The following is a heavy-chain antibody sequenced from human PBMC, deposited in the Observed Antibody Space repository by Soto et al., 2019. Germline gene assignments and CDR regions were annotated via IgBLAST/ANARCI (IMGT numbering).Heavy chain of an antibody. V-gene: IGHV3-30*18. CDR2: ISYDGSNK. D-gene: IGHD6-19*01. J-gene: IGHJ4*02. CDR1: GFTFSSYG. Sequence: GGSLRLSCAASGFTFSSYGMHWVRQAPGKGLEWVAVISYDGSNKYYADSVKGRFTISRDNSKNTLYLQMNSLRTEDTAVYYCAKMYSSGRSPSNDHWGQGTLVTLSS. CDR3: AKMYSSGRSPSNDH.